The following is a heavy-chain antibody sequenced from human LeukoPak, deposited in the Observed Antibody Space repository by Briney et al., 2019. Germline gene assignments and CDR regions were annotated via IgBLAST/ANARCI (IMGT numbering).Heavy chain of an antibody. CDR3: ATGYYYDASGNYWDRPFEF. CDR1: GFTFSKYS. D-gene: IGHD3-22*01. Sequence: PGGSLRLSCAASGFTFSKYSLNWVRQAPGKGLEWVSSISSSGRHIYYADSVKGRFTISRDNAKNSLSLAMDRLRGGDTAVYYCATGYYYDASGNYWDRPFEFWGQGTLVTVSS. V-gene: IGHV3-21*01. J-gene: IGHJ4*02. CDR2: ISSSGRHI.